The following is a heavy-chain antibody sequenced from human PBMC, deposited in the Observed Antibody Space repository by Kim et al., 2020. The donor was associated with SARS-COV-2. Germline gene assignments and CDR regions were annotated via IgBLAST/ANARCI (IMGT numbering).Heavy chain of an antibody. J-gene: IGHJ4*02. CDR3: ARESIEDGFLSWGGPGRNPPRRYCLDS. CDR2: ISNRGAPE. CDR1: GFSISNYR. V-gene: IGHV3-48*04. D-gene: IGHD3-16*01. Sequence: GGSLRLSCAASGFSISNYRMNWVRQAPGKGLEWISEISNRGAPESYVDSVRGRFTIIRDNAKNSLFLHMNSLTAEDSAVYYCARESIEDGFLSWGGPGRNPPRRYCLDSWGPGILVTVSS.